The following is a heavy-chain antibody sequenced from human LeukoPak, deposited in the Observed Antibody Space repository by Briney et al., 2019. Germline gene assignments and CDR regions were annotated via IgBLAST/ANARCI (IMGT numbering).Heavy chain of an antibody. D-gene: IGHD6-19*01. CDR3: ARDVGTIAVAGYFDY. J-gene: IGHJ4*02. CDR1: GFTFSSYG. V-gene: IGHV3-33*01. Sequence: AGGSLRLSCAASGFTFSSYGMHWVRQAPGKGLEWVAVIWYDGSNKYYADSVKGRFTISRDNSKNTLYLQMNSLRAEDTAVYYCARDVGTIAVAGYFDYWGQGTLVTVSS. CDR2: IWYDGSNK.